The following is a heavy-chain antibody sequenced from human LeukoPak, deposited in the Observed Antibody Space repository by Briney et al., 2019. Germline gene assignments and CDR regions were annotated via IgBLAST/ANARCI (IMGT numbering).Heavy chain of an antibody. CDR1: GGSVSSGSYY. CDR2: IYYSGST. D-gene: IGHD6-19*01. V-gene: IGHV4-61*01. CDR3: AGRGWKGFDY. Sequence: SETLSLTCTVSGGSVSSGSYYWSWIRQPPGKGLEWIGYIYYSGSTNYNPSLKSRVTISVDTSKNQFSLKLSSVTAADTAVYYCAGRGWKGFDYWGQGTLVTVSS. J-gene: IGHJ4*02.